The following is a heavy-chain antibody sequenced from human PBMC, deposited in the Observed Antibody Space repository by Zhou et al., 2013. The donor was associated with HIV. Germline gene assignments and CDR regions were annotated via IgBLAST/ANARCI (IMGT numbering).Heavy chain of an antibody. CDR1: GGTFSRNA. Sequence: QVQLVQSGAEVKKPGSSVKVSCKASGGTFSRNAISWLRQAPGQGPEWMGGIIPMFGKPNYARRFQGRVTITTDESTSTAYLELHSLESDDTAVYYCARAPLPAALQGGYYYYYMDVWGKGTTVTVSS. D-gene: IGHD2-2*01. J-gene: IGHJ6*03. V-gene: IGHV1-69*05. CDR2: IIPMFGKP. CDR3: ARAPLPAALQGGYYYYYMDV.